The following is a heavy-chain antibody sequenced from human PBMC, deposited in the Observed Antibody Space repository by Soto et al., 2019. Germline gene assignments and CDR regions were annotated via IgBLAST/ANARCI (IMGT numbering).Heavy chain of an antibody. V-gene: IGHV4-39*01. Sequence: SETLSLTCSVSGGSISSSSYFWGWIRQPPGKGLEWIGSIYYSGSTYYNPSLKSRVTVSVDTSKNQFSLKLSSVTAADTAVYYCARHRSDFWFDPWGQGTLVTVS. CDR3: ARHRSDFWFDP. CDR2: IYYSGST. D-gene: IGHD2-21*02. CDR1: GGSISSSSYF. J-gene: IGHJ5*02.